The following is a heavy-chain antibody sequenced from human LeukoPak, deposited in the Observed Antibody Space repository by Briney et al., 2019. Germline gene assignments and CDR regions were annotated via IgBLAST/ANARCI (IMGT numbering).Heavy chain of an antibody. V-gene: IGHV1-69*04. Sequence: ASVKVSCKASGGTLSSYALNWVRQAPGQGLEWIGRIIPIFAIVNYAQNFQGRVTITADKSTNTAYMELSSLRFEDTAFYYCARADSSGYSLDEDFDYWGQGTLVTVSS. J-gene: IGHJ4*02. D-gene: IGHD3-22*01. CDR2: IIPIFAIV. CDR3: ARADSSGYSLDEDFDY. CDR1: GGTLSSYA.